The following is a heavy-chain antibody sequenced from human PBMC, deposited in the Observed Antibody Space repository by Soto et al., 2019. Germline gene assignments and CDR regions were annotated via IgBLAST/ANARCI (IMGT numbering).Heavy chain of an antibody. CDR1: GGSISSGDYY. D-gene: IGHD2-8*02. CDR3: ARDKITGLFDY. Sequence: TSETLSLTCTFSGGSISSGDYYWSWIRQPPGKGLEWIGYIYYSGSTNYNPSLKSRVTISVDTSKNQFSLKLTSVTAADTAVYYCARDKITGLFDYWGQGTLVTVSS. V-gene: IGHV4-30-4*01. CDR2: IYYSGST. J-gene: IGHJ4*02.